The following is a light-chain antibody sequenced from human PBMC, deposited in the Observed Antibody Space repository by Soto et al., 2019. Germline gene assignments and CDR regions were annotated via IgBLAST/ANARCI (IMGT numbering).Light chain of an antibody. Sequence: EIVLTQSPGTVSLSPGERATVSSRASQSVGSSYLAWYQQKPGQAPRLLPYGASSRATGIPDRFSGSGSGTDFTLTISRLEPEDFAVYYFQHFGSSHAPFGGGTKVDIK. CDR3: QHFGSSHAP. CDR1: QSVGSSY. V-gene: IGKV3-20*01. CDR2: GAS. J-gene: IGKJ4*01.